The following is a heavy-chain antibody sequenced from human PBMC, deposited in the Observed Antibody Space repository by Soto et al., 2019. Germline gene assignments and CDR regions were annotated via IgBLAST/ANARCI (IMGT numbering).Heavy chain of an antibody. CDR1: GFTFSSYG. CDR3: AKDSLVAARYCYGMDV. D-gene: IGHD6-6*01. V-gene: IGHV3-30*18. CDR2: TSDDGSNK. J-gene: IGHJ6*02. Sequence: GGSLRLSCAASGFTFSSYGMHWVRQAPGKGLEWVAVTSDDGSNKYYADSVKGRFTISRDNSKSTLFLQMSSLRAEDTAVYYCAKDSLVAARYCYGMDVWGQGTTVTVSS.